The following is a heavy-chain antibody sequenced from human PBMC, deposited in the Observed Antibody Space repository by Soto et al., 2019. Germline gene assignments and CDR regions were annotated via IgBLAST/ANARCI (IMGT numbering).Heavy chain of an antibody. J-gene: IGHJ4*02. D-gene: IGHD6-19*01. V-gene: IGHV1-3*05. CDR2: INAGNGNT. Sequence: QVQLVQSGAEEKKPGASVKVSCKASGYTFTGYAMHWVRQAPGQRLEWMGWINAGNGNTKYSQKFQGRVTITRDTSASTAYMGLCSLRSEDTAVYYCARAVAVAADFDYWGQGTLVTVSS. CDR3: ARAVAVAADFDY. CDR1: GYTFTGYA.